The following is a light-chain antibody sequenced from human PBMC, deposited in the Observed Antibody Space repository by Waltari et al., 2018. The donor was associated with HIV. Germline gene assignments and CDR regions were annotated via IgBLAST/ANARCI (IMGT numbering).Light chain of an antibody. CDR3: AVWDDSLNGPV. Sequence: QSVLTQPPSASGTPGQRVTTSCSGSNSNIGSNLVTWYQHLPGSAPKLLIYSNNQRPSGVPDRFSGSKSGTSASLAISGLQSEDEADYYCAVWDDSLNGPVFGGGTKLTVL. CDR1: NSNIGSNL. CDR2: SNN. J-gene: IGLJ3*02. V-gene: IGLV1-44*01.